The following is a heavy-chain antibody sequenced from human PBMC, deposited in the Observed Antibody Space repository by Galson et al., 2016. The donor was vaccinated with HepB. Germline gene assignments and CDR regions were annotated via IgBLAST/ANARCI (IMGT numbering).Heavy chain of an antibody. CDR1: GGAISRNS. D-gene: IGHD3/OR15-3a*01. Sequence: SETLSLTCTVSGGAISRNSWAWIRQPAGKGLEWIGRISPTSSTNYNPSLQSRISMSIDTSMNQFTLNLRSVTAADTAVYYCARDRWSYPDFGDDYYMDVWGKGTAVTVSS. J-gene: IGHJ6*03. CDR3: ARDRWSYPDFGDDYYMDV. CDR2: ISPTSST. V-gene: IGHV4-4*07.